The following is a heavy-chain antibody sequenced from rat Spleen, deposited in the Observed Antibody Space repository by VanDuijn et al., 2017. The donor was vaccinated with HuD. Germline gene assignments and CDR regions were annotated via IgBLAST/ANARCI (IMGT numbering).Heavy chain of an antibody. V-gene: IGHV5-19*01. CDR1: GFTFSNYG. J-gene: IGHJ3*01. CDR2: ISTSGGST. D-gene: IGHD1-12*03. Sequence: EVQLVESGGGLVQPGRSLKLSCAASGFTFSNYGMNWLRQAPTKGLEWVATISTSGGSTYYRDSVKGRFTISRDNAKSTLYLQMNSLRSEDTATYYCTRGWLSPYNWFAYWGQGTLVTVSS. CDR3: TRGWLSPYNWFAY.